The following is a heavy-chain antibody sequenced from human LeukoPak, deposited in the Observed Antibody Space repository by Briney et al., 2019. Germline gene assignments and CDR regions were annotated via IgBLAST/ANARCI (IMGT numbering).Heavy chain of an antibody. Sequence: PSETLSLTCTVSGGSISSYYWSWLRQPPGKGLEWVGYIYYNGSTNYNPSLKSRVTISVDTSKNQFSLKLSSVTAADTAVYYCARRYSSSYSWFDPWGQGTLVTVSS. CDR2: IYYNGST. CDR1: GGSISSYY. V-gene: IGHV4-59*01. J-gene: IGHJ5*02. CDR3: ARRYSSSYSWFDP. D-gene: IGHD6-6*01.